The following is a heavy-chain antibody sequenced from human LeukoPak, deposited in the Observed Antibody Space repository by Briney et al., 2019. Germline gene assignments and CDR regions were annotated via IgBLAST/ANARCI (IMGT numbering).Heavy chain of an antibody. CDR2: IIPILGIA. CDR3: ARDGDYDYVFDY. J-gene: IGHJ4*02. Sequence: SVKVSCKASGGTFSSYAISWVRQAPGQGLEWMGRIIPILGIANYAQKFQGRVTITADKSTSTAYMELSSLRSEDTAVYYCARDGDYDYVFDYWGQGTLVTVSS. D-gene: IGHD3-16*01. V-gene: IGHV1-69*04. CDR1: GGTFSSYA.